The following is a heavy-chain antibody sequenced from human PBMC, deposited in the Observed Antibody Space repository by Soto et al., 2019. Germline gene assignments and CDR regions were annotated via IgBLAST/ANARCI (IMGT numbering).Heavy chain of an antibody. D-gene: IGHD7-27*01. CDR2: ISGSGGST. J-gene: IGHJ6*02. CDR3: AISNWGIYYYYGMDV. V-gene: IGHV3-23*01. Sequence: GGSLRLSCAASGFTFSSYAMSWVRQAPGKGLEWVSVISGSGGSTYYADSVKGRFTISRDNSKNTLYLQMNSLRAEDTAVYYCAISNWGIYYYYGMDVWGQGTTVTVSS. CDR1: GFTFSSYA.